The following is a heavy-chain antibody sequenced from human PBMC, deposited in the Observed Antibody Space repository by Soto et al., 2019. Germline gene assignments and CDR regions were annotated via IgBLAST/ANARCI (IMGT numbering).Heavy chain of an antibody. V-gene: IGHV3-30*03. CDR1: GFTLSSYG. CDR2: ISYDGSNK. J-gene: IGHJ6*02. Sequence: GGSLRLSCAASGFTLSSYGMHWVRQAPGKGLEWVAVISYDGSNKYYADSVKGRFTISRYNSKNTLYLQMNSLRAEDTAGYYCATSKPGTAFVSYYGMEVWGQGPRVAVSS. D-gene: IGHD1-1*01. CDR3: ATSKPGTAFVSYYGMEV.